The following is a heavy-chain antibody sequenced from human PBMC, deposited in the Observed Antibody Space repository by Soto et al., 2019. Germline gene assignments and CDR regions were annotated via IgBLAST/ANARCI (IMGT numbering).Heavy chain of an antibody. CDR2: IYHSGST. D-gene: IGHD6-13*01. CDR1: GGSISSGNYY. J-gene: IGHJ6*02. Sequence: SETLSLTCTVSGGSISSGNYYWSWIRQPPGKGLEYIGFIYHSGSTYYNPSLKSRVSISIEMSKNQYFLTVNSVTAADTAVYYCARVEQYLIRDYYFYGMDVWGQGTTVTVSS. CDR3: ARVEQYLIRDYYFYGMDV. V-gene: IGHV4-30-4*01.